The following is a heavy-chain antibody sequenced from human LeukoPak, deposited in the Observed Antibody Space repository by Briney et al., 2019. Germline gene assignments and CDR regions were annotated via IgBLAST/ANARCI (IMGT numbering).Heavy chain of an antibody. CDR1: GYTLTELS. Sequence: ASVKVSCKVSGYTLTELSMHWVRQAPGKGLEWMGGFDPEDGETIYAQKFQGRVTMTEDTSTDTAYMELSSLRSEDTAVYYCATVPLTYYYDSSGYPSHFDYWGQGTLVTVS. CDR3: ATVPLTYYYDSSGYPSHFDY. J-gene: IGHJ4*02. CDR2: FDPEDGET. D-gene: IGHD3-22*01. V-gene: IGHV1-24*01.